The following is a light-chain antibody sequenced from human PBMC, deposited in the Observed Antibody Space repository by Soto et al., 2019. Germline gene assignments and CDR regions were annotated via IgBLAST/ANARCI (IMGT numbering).Light chain of an antibody. CDR1: SSNIGSNY. CDR3: AAWDDSLSGEV. Sequence: QSVLTQPPSASGTPGQRVTISCSGSSSNIGSNYVYWYQQLPGTAPKLLIYRNNPRPSGVPDRFSGSKSGTSASLAISGLRSEDEADYYCAAWDDSLSGEVFGGGTKVTVL. V-gene: IGLV1-47*01. CDR2: RNN. J-gene: IGLJ2*01.